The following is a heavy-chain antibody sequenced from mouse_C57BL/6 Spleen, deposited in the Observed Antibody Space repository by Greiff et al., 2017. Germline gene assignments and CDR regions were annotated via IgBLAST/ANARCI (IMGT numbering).Heavy chain of an antibody. CDR3: ARCYYGYDDDYAMDY. Sequence: VQLQQPGAELVRPGSSVKLSCKASGYTFTSYWMHWVKQRPIQGLEWIGNIDPSDSETHYNQKFKDKATLTVDKSSSTAYMQLSSLTSEDSAVDYCARCYYGYDDDYAMDYWGQGTSVTVSS. CDR2: IDPSDSET. D-gene: IGHD2-2*01. CDR1: GYTFTSYW. J-gene: IGHJ4*01. V-gene: IGHV1-52*01.